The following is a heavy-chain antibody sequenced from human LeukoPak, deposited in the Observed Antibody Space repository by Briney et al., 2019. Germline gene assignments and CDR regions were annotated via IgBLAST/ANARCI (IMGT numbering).Heavy chain of an antibody. Sequence: SQTLSLTCAISGDSVSSSSAAWNWIRQSPSRGLEWLGRTYYRSKWYNDYAVSVRGRITINPDTSKNHFSLQLNSVTPEDTAVYYCAREDYGGNSGTYFDYWGQGTLLTVSS. CDR3: AREDYGGNSGTYFDY. CDR1: GDSVSSSSAA. V-gene: IGHV6-1*01. J-gene: IGHJ4*02. CDR2: TYYRSKWYN. D-gene: IGHD4-23*01.